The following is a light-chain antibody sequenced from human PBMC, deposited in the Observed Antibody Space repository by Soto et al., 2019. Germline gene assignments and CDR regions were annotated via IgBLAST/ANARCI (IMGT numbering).Light chain of an antibody. J-gene: IGKJ5*01. Sequence: EIVLTQSPATLSLSPGESATLSCRASQIFTSYLAWYQQKPGQAPRLLIYDASNRATGITARFSGSGSGTDFTLPISSLEPEDFATYYGQQREGYPITFGQGTRLEIK. CDR3: QQREGYPIT. CDR2: DAS. V-gene: IGKV3-11*01. CDR1: QIFTSY.